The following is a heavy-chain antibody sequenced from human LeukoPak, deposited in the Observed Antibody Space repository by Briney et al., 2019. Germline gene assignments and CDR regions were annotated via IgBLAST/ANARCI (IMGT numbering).Heavy chain of an antibody. V-gene: IGHV3-64*04. Sequence: GGSLRLSCSASGFTFSTNSMHRVRQAPGKGLEFVSAITSNGGSTYYADSVKSRFTISRDNSKNTLYLQMNSLRAEDTAVYFCAKSQDGGRLFHFDYWGQGALVTVSS. J-gene: IGHJ4*02. D-gene: IGHD1-26*01. CDR1: GFTFSTNS. CDR3: AKSQDGGRLFHFDY. CDR2: ITSNGGST.